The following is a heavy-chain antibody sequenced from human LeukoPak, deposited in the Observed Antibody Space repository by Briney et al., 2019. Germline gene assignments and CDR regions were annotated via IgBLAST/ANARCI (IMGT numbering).Heavy chain of an antibody. CDR3: ARQGMVRGVRSWFDP. Sequence: PSETLSLTCTVSGGSISSYYWGWIRQPPGKGLEWIGSIYYSGSTYYNPSLKSRVTISVDTSKNQFSLKLSSVTAADTAVYYCARQGMVRGVRSWFDPWGQGTLVTVSS. J-gene: IGHJ5*02. D-gene: IGHD3-10*01. V-gene: IGHV4-39*01. CDR1: GGSISSYY. CDR2: IYYSGST.